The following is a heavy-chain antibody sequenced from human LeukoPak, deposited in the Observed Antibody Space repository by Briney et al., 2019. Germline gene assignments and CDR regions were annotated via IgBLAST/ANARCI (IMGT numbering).Heavy chain of an antibody. CDR3: ARGGLVVVVAATSYFDY. CDR2: IKQDGSEK. Sequence: PGGSLRLSCAASGFTFSSYWMSWVRQAPGKGLEWVANIKQDGSEKYYVDSVKGRFTISRDNAKNSLYLQMNSLRAEDTAVYYCARGGLVVVVAATSYFDYWGQGTLVTVSS. CDR1: GFTFSSYW. V-gene: IGHV3-7*04. D-gene: IGHD2-15*01. J-gene: IGHJ4*02.